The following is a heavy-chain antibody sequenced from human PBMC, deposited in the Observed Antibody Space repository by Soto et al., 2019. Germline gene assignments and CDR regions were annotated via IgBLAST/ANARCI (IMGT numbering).Heavy chain of an antibody. CDR2: IRSKGNSYAT. CDR1: GLSFSGSA. D-gene: IGHD3-9*01. V-gene: IGHV3-73*02. CDR3: TPGPNYATLTDHCYGMDV. Sequence: EVQLVESGGGLVQPGGSLKLSCAASGLSFSGSAMHWVRQASGKGLEWVGRIRSKGNSYATAYAASVKGRFIISRDDSKNTAYRQMNSLKTEDTAVYYCTPGPNYATLTDHCYGMDVWGQATTVTVSS. J-gene: IGHJ6*01.